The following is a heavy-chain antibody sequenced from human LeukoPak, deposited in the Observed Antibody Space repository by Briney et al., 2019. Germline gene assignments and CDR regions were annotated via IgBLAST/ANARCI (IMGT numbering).Heavy chain of an antibody. CDR3: AKDGVWIGEKKANMDV. V-gene: IGHV3-48*03. Sequence: PGGSLRLSCAASGFTFSSYEMNWVRQAPGKGLERVSYISSSGSTIYYADSVKGRFTISRDNAKNSLYLQMNSLRAEDTAVYYCAKDGVWIGEKKANMDVWGNGATV. J-gene: IGHJ6*03. CDR1: GFTFSSYE. D-gene: IGHD3-10*01. CDR2: ISSSGSTI.